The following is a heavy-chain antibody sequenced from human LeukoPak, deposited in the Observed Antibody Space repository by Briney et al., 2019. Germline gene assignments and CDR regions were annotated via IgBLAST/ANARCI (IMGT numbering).Heavy chain of an antibody. CDR3: AKGGRYYYGSGSYAFDI. CDR1: GFTFSSYS. D-gene: IGHD3-10*01. Sequence: PGGSLRLSCAASGFTFSSYSMNWVRQAPGKGLEWVSAISGSGGSTYYADSVKGRFTISRDNSKNTLYLQMNSLRDEDTAVYYCAKGGRYYYGSGSYAFDIWGQGTMVTVSS. CDR2: ISGSGGST. V-gene: IGHV3-23*01. J-gene: IGHJ3*02.